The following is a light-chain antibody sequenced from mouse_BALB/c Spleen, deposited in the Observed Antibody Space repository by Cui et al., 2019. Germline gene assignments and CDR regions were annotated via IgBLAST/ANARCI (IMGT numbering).Light chain of an antibody. CDR2: SAS. J-gene: IGKJ5*01. CDR3: QQYNSYPLT. Sequence: DIVMTQSQKFMSTSVGDRVSVTCKASQNVGTNVAWHQQKPGQSPKALIYSASYRYSGVPDRFTGSGSGTDFTLTISNVQSEDLAEYFCQQYNSYPLTFGAGTKLELK. CDR1: QNVGTN. V-gene: IGKV6-15*01.